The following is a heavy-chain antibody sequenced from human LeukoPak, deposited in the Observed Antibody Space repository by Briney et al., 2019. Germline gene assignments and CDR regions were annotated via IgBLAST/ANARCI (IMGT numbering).Heavy chain of an antibody. CDR1: GFTFSSYA. V-gene: IGHV3-23*01. Sequence: SGGSLRLSCAASGFTFSSYAMSWVRQAPGKGLEWVSVISGSGGSTYYADSVKGRFTISRDNSKNTLYLQMNSLRAEDTAVYYCAKPTYYYGSGNRGALYGMDVWGQGTTVTVSS. CDR2: ISGSGGST. CDR3: AKPTYYYGSGNRGALYGMDV. J-gene: IGHJ6*02. D-gene: IGHD3-10*01.